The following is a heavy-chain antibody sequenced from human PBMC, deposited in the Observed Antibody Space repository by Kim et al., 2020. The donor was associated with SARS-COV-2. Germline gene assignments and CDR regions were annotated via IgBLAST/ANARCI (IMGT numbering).Heavy chain of an antibody. J-gene: IGHJ5*02. V-gene: IGHV4-31*03. CDR2: IYYSGST. CDR1: GGSISSGGYY. Sequence: SETLSLTCTVSGGSISSGGYYWSWIRQHPGKGLEWIGYIYYSGSTYYNPSLKSRVTISVDTSKNQFSLKLSSVTAADTAVYYCAREQKRGYSASDWFDPWGQGTLVTVSS. CDR3: AREQKRGYSASDWFDP. D-gene: IGHD5-12*01.